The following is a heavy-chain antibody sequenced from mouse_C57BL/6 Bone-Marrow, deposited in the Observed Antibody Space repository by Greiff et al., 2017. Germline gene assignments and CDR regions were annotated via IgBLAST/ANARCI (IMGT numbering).Heavy chain of an antibody. CDR3: ARAYDGYLDY. V-gene: IGHV1-69*01. J-gene: IGHJ2*01. CDR1: GYTFTSYW. D-gene: IGHD2-3*01. CDR2: IDPSDSYT. Sequence: QVQLKQPGAELVMPGASVKLSCKASGYTFTSYWMHWVKQRPGQGLEWIGEIDPSDSYTNYNQKFKGKSTLPVDQSSSTAYMQLSSLTSEDSAVYYCARAYDGYLDYWGQGTTLTVSS.